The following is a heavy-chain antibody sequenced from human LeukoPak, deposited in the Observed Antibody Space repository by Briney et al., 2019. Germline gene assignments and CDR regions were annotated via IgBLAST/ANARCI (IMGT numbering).Heavy chain of an antibody. V-gene: IGHV4-34*01. CDR1: GGSFSGSY. Sequence: KPSETLSLTPAVSGGSFSGSYWRASRQPPGKGLEWIGEINHSGSTNYNPSLKSRVTISVDTSKNQFSLKLSSVTAADTAVDYCARGKNVKGLNTHYYDSNVYSPIDYWRQATLVTVSS. CDR2: INHSGST. D-gene: IGHD3-22*01. CDR3: ARGKNVKGLNTHYYDSNVYSPIDY. J-gene: IGHJ4*02.